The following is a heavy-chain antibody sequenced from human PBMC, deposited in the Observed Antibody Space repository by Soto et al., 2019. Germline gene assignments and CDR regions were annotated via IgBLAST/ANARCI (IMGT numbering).Heavy chain of an antibody. CDR1: GYTLTELS. CDR3: ATGDAAAGTIYYYYYGMDV. CDR2: FDPEDGET. D-gene: IGHD6-13*01. Sequence: GASVKVSCKVSGYTLTELSMHWVRQAPGKGLEWMGGFDPEDGETIYAQKFQGRVTMTEDTSTDTAYMELSSLRSEDTAVYYCATGDAAAGTIYYYYYGMDVWGQGTTVTVSS. V-gene: IGHV1-24*01. J-gene: IGHJ6*02.